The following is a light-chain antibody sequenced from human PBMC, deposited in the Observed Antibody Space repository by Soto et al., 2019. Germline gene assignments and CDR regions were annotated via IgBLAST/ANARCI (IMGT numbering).Light chain of an antibody. CDR3: ASYTTSSTLV. Sequence: QSALTQPASVSGSPGQSITISCTGTSSDIGGYNFVSWYHQHPGKAPKLLIYAVTNRPSGIPDRFSGSKSGNTASLTISGLQAEDGADYYCASYTTSSTLVFGVGTKVTVL. V-gene: IGLV2-14*01. CDR2: AVT. J-gene: IGLJ2*01. CDR1: SSDIGGYNF.